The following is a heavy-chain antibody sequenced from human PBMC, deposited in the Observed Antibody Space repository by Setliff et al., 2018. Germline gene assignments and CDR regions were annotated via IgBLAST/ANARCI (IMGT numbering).Heavy chain of an antibody. J-gene: IGHJ4*02. D-gene: IGHD4-4*01. V-gene: IGHV4-61*09. Sequence: SETLSLTCSFSGGSISSGGFYWSWIRQSAGRGLEWIGHFHTGGATDYNLSLKSRVTISLDPSKNQFSLILISVTAADTAMYYCATTDYSHYGLFWGQGTLVTVSS. CDR3: ATTDYSHYGLF. CDR2: FHTGGAT. CDR1: GGSISSGGFY.